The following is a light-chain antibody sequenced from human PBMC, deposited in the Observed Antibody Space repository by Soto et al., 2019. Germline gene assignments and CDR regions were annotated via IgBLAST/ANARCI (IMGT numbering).Light chain of an antibody. J-gene: IGLJ2*01. V-gene: IGLV1-40*01. CDR2: TNS. CDR1: SSNIGAGYD. Sequence: QSVLTQPPSVSGAPGQRVTISCTGSSSNIGAGYDVHWYQQLPGTAPKLLIYTNSNRPSGVPDRFSGSKSGTSASLAITGLQAEAEADYYCQSYDSSLSAVVFGGGTKLTVL. CDR3: QSYDSSLSAVV.